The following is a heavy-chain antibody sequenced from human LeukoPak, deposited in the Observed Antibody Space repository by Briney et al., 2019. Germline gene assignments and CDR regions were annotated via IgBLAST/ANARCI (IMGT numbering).Heavy chain of an antibody. CDR2: IKQDGSQK. CDR3: ARIPRDSSGWPGGDY. V-gene: IGHV3-7*01. D-gene: IGHD6-19*01. Sequence: GGSLRLSCAASGFTFSSYWINWVRQAPGKGLEWVANIKQDGSQKYYVDSVKGRFTISRDNAKNSLYLQMNSLRAEDTAIYYCARIPRDSSGWPGGDYWGQGTLVTVSS. CDR1: GFTFSSYW. J-gene: IGHJ4*02.